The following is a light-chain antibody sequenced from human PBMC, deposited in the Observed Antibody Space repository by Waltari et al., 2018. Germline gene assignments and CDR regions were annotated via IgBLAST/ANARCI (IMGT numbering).Light chain of an antibody. J-gene: IGKJ4*01. V-gene: IGKV4-1*01. CDR1: QSVLYSSNNKNY. CDR3: QQYYSTPLT. Sequence: DIVMTQSPDSLAVSLGERATINCKSSQSVLYSSNNKNYLAWYQQKPGQPPKLLIYWASTRVAGVPDRFSGSGSGTDVTLTISSLQAEDVAVYYCQQYYSTPLTFGGGTKVEIK. CDR2: WAS.